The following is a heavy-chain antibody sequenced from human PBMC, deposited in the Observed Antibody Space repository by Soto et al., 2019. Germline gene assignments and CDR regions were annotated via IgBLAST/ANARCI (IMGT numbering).Heavy chain of an antibody. D-gene: IGHD4-17*01. V-gene: IGHV3-30-3*01. J-gene: IGHJ3*02. CDR1: GFTFSSYA. CDR2: ISYDGSNK. Sequence: QVQLVESGGGVVQPGRSLRLSCAASGFTFSSYAMHWVRQAPGKGLEWVAVISYDGSNKYYADSVKGRFTISRDNSKNTLYLQMNSLRAEDTAVYYCARGRGTKRTVTTSGFKPMSDAFDIWGQGTMVTVSS. CDR3: ARGRGTKRTVTTSGFKPMSDAFDI.